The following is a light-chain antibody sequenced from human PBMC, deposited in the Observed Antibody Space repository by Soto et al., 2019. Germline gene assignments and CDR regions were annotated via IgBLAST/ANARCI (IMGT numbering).Light chain of an antibody. CDR2: DAS. V-gene: IGKV3-11*01. J-gene: IGKJ1*01. Sequence: EIVMTQSPATLSVSPGERATLSCRASQSVSIKLAWYQQKLGQAPRLLIYDASNRATGIPARFSGSGSGTDFTLTISSLEPEDFAVYYCQQRSNWPPITFGQGTKVDIK. CDR1: QSVSIK. CDR3: QQRSNWPPIT.